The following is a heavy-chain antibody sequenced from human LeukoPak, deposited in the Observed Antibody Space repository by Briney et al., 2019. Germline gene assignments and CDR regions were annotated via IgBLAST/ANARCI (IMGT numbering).Heavy chain of an antibody. CDR1: GGTFSSYA. J-gene: IGHJ5*02. D-gene: IGHD2-2*01. V-gene: IGHV1-69*05. Sequence: GASVKVSCKASGGTFSSYAISWVRQAPGQGLEWMGGIIPIFGTANYAQKFQGRVTTTTDESTSTAYMELSSLRSEDTAVYYCARGNIVVVPAAIERYNWFDPWGQGTLVTVSS. CDR3: ARGNIVVVPAAIERYNWFDP. CDR2: IIPIFGTA.